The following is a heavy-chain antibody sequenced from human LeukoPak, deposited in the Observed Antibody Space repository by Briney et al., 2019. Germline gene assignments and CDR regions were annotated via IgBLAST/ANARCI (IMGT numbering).Heavy chain of an antibody. Sequence: ASVKVSCKASGYTFTSYGISWVRQAPGQGLEWMGWISAYNSNTNYAQKLQGRVTMTTDTSTSTAYMELRSLRSDDTAVYYCARTSYDSSGYSSWFDPWGQGTLVTVSS. CDR3: ARTSYDSSGYSSWFDP. CDR1: GYTFTSYG. D-gene: IGHD3-22*01. V-gene: IGHV1-18*01. CDR2: ISAYNSNT. J-gene: IGHJ5*02.